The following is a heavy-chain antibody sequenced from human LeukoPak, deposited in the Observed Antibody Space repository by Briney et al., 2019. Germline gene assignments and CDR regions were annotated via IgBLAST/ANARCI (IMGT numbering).Heavy chain of an antibody. D-gene: IGHD3-22*01. J-gene: IGHJ4*02. V-gene: IGHV3-9*01. CDR1: GFTFDDYA. CDR2: ISWNSGSI. Sequence: GGSLRLSCAASGFTFDDYAMHWVRQAPGKGLEWVSGISWNSGSIGYADSVKGRFTISRDNAKNSLYLQMNSLRAEDTAVYYCARISRTMIVVAPFDYWGQGTLVTVSS. CDR3: ARISRTMIVVAPFDY.